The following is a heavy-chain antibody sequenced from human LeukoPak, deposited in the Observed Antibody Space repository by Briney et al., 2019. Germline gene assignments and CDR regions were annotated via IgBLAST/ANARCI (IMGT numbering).Heavy chain of an antibody. CDR3: ARVRTMVRGVIIPKTRYNWFDP. J-gene: IGHJ5*02. D-gene: IGHD3-10*01. Sequence: ASVKVSCKSSGYTFTIYDINWVRQATGQGLEWMGWMNPNSGNTGYAQKFQGRVTMTRNTSISTAYMELSSLRSEDTAVYYCARVRTMVRGVIIPKTRYNWFDPWGQGTLVTVSS. CDR1: GYTFTIYD. CDR2: MNPNSGNT. V-gene: IGHV1-8*01.